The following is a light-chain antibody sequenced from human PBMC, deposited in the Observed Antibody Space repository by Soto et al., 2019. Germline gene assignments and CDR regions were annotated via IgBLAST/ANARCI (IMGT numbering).Light chain of an antibody. CDR2: GAS. CDR3: QRYDTFRT. J-gene: IGKJ1*01. CDR1: QSVRSNF. Sequence: EIVLTQSPGTLSLSPGERATLSCRASQSVRSNFLAWYQQKPGQAPRLLIYGASNRATGIPDRFSGSGSGTDFTLTITRLEPEDFAMSYCQRYDTFRTLGQGTKVDIK. V-gene: IGKV3-20*01.